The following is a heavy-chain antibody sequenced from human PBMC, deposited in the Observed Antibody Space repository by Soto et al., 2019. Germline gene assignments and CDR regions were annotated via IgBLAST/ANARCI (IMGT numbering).Heavy chain of an antibody. CDR1: GGSINSGGYS. D-gene: IGHD3-10*01. CDR3: ARRGYGPGFPYYYGMDV. CDR2: IYHTGTT. J-gene: IGHJ6*02. V-gene: IGHV4-30-2*02. Sequence: PSETLSLTCTVSGGSINSGGYSWTWIRQPPGKGLEWIGFIYHTGTTYYNPSLKSRVTISVDRSKNQFSLKLNSVTAADTAVYYCARRGYGPGFPYYYGMDVWGQGTTVTVS.